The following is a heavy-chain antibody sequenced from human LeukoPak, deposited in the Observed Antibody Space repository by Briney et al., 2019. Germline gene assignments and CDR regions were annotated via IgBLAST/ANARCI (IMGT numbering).Heavy chain of an antibody. CDR2: IYTSGST. Sequence: PSETLSLTCTVSGGSMSSYYWSWIRQPAGKGLEWIRRIYTSGSTNYNPSLKSRVTMSVDTSKNQFSLKLSPLTPPDTALYFRARDYHYDSTSYYFDYWGQGTLVTVSS. D-gene: IGHD3-22*01. CDR1: GGSMSSYY. V-gene: IGHV4-4*07. J-gene: IGHJ4*02. CDR3: ARDYHYDSTSYYFDY.